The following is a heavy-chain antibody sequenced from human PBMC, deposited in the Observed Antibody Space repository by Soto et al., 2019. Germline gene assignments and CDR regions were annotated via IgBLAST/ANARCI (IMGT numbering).Heavy chain of an antibody. J-gene: IGHJ4*02. Sequence: QVQLVESGGGLVKPGGSLRLSCAASGFTFSDYYMSWIRQAPGKGLEWVSYISSSSSYTNYADSVKGRITISRDNAKNSLYLQMNSLRAEDTAVYYCARDGGNCIGGSCYSGGFDYWGQGTLVTVSS. V-gene: IGHV3-11*06. CDR2: ISSSSSYT. CDR3: ARDGGNCIGGSCYSGGFDY. CDR1: GFTFSDYY. D-gene: IGHD2-15*01.